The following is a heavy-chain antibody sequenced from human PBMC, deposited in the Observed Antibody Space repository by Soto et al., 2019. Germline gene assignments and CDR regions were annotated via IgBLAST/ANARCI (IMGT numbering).Heavy chain of an antibody. J-gene: IGHJ4*02. D-gene: IGHD3-22*01. CDR2: IYYTGTT. CDR1: GGSIRDYY. CDR3: ARLGGYYQAFDN. V-gene: IGHV4-59*08. Sequence: CSVCGGSIRDYYWSWFRQPPGKGLEWIGYIYYTGTTTYNPSLKSRLTISEDTSKNQFSLKLRSVTSADTAVYYCARLGGYYQAFDNWGQGTLVTVS.